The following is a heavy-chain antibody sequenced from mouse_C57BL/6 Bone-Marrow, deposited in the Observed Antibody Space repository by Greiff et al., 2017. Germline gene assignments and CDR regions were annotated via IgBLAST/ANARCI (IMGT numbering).Heavy chain of an antibody. Sequence: QVQLKQPGAELVKPGASVKLSCKASGYTFTSYWMHWVKQRPGQGLEWIGMIHPNSGSTNYNEKFKSKATLTVDKSSSTAYMQLSSLTSEDSAVYYCARGGLRRYFDYWGQGTTLTVSS. CDR3: ARGGLRRYFDY. CDR1: GYTFTSYW. CDR2: IHPNSGST. D-gene: IGHD2-4*01. V-gene: IGHV1-64*01. J-gene: IGHJ2*01.